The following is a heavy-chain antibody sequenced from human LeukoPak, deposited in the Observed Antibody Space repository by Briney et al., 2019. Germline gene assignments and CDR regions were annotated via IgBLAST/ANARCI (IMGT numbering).Heavy chain of an antibody. CDR1: GFTFGSYE. J-gene: IGHJ4*02. V-gene: IGHV3-23*01. CDR3: ATPHCSGGSCSSGYFDY. CDR2: ISGSGGST. Sequence: GGSLRLSCAASGFTFGSYEMNWVRQAPGKGLEWVSAISGSGGSTYYADSVKGRFTISRDNSKNTLYLQMNSLRAEDTAVYYCATPHCSGGSCSSGYFDYWGQGTLVTVSS. D-gene: IGHD2-15*01.